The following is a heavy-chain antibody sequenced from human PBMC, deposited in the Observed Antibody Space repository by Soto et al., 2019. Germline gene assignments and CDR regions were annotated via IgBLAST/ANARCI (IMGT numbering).Heavy chain of an antibody. CDR1: GGSISSSDYY. V-gene: IGHV4-31*03. CDR2: IYSSGNT. Sequence: QVHLQESGPGLVKPSQTLSLTCTVSGGSISSSDYYWSWIRQPPGKGLEWIGYIYSSGNTYYNPSLKSRLTISVDTSQNQFSLKLNSVTAADTALYYCARGLSAVTVVTCYFDYWGQGTLVTVSS. D-gene: IGHD2-21*02. J-gene: IGHJ4*02. CDR3: ARGLSAVTVVTCYFDY.